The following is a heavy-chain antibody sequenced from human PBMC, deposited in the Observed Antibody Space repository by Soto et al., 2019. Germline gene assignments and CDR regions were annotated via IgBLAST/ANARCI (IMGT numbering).Heavy chain of an antibody. CDR1: GFTFSSYA. V-gene: IGHV3-30-3*01. CDR2: ISYDGSNK. CDR3: ARDWDRRIVGATIDY. D-gene: IGHD1-26*01. Sequence: QVQLVESGGGVVQPGRSLRLSCAASGFTFSSYAMHWVRQAPGKGLEWVAVISYDGSNKYYADSVKGRFTISRDNSKNTLYLQMNSLRAEDTAVYYCARDWDRRIVGATIDYWGQGTLVTVSS. J-gene: IGHJ4*02.